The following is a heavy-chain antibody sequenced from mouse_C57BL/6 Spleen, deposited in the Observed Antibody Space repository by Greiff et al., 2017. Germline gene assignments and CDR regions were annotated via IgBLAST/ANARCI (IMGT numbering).Heavy chain of an antibody. V-gene: IGHV1-80*01. D-gene: IGHD1-1*01. CDR3: ARSALGFITTVVADYGYTDYYAMDY. J-gene: IGHJ4*01. Sequence: QVQLQQSGAELVKPGASVKISCKASGYAFSSYWMNWVKQRPGKGLEWIGQIYPGDGDTNYNGKFKGKATLTADKSSSTAYMQLSSLTSEDSAVYFCARSALGFITTVVADYGYTDYYAMDYWGQGTSVTVSS. CDR2: IYPGDGDT. CDR1: GYAFSSYW.